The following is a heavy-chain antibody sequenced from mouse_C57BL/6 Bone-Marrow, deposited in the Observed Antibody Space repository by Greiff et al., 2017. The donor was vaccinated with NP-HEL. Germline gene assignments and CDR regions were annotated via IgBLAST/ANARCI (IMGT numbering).Heavy chain of an antibody. D-gene: IGHD1-1*01. CDR2: IWGGGST. CDR1: GFSLTSYG. Sequence: QVQLKESGPGLVAPSQSLSITCTVSGFSLTSYGVDWVRQPPGKGLEWLGVIWGGGSTNYNSALMSRLSISQDNSKRQVFLQMNSLHTNDTAMYYCAKRYYYGQESGAMDYWGQGTSVTVSS. V-gene: IGHV2-9*01. J-gene: IGHJ4*01. CDR3: AKRYYYGQESGAMDY.